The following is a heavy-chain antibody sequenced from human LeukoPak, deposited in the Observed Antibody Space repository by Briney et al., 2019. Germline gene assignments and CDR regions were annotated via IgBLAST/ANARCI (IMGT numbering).Heavy chain of an antibody. CDR1: GFNFNDYA. CDR2: IRHDARNA. J-gene: IGHJ4*02. CDR3: VTGSGSN. V-gene: IGHV3-30*02. Sequence: PGGSLRLSCAPSGFNFNDYAMHWVRRAPGKGLEWVAYIRHDARNAYYADAVKGRFTISRDDAKNSLDLQMNSLRAEDTALYYCVTGSGSNWGQGTLVTVSS. D-gene: IGHD1-26*01.